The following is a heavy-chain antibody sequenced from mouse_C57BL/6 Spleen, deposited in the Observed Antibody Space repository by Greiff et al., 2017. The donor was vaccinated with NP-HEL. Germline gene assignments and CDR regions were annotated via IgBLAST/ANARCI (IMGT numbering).Heavy chain of an antibody. CDR3: AREGGSSYFDY. J-gene: IGHJ2*01. Sequence: VQLKESGPGMVKPSQSLSLTCTVTGYSITSGYDWHWIRHFPGNKLEWMGYISYSGSTNYNPSLKSRISITHDTSKNHFFLKLNSVTTEDTATYYCAREGGSSYFDYWGQGTTLTVSS. D-gene: IGHD1-1*01. CDR2: ISYSGST. V-gene: IGHV3-1*01. CDR1: GYSITSGYD.